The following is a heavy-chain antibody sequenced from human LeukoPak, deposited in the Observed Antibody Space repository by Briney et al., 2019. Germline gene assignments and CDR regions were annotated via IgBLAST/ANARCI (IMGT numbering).Heavy chain of an antibody. CDR1: GYTFTSYG. V-gene: IGHV1-18*04. Sequence: GASVKVSCKASGYTFTSYGISWVRQAPGQGLEWMGWISAYNGNTNYAQKLQGRVTMTTDTSTSTAYMELRSLRSDDTAVYYCARDPRRFGELLHDYWGQGTLVTVSS. D-gene: IGHD3-10*01. J-gene: IGHJ4*02. CDR2: ISAYNGNT. CDR3: ARDPRRFGELLHDY.